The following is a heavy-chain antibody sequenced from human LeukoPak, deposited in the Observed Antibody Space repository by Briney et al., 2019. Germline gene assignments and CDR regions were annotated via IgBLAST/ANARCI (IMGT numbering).Heavy chain of an antibody. CDR2: IYTSGST. V-gene: IGHV4-4*07. CDR3: ARWGGGAPYYDFWSGYSRNWFDP. Sequence: PSETLSLTCTVSGGSISSYYWSWIRQPAGKGLEWIGRIYTSGSTNYNPSLKSRVTMSVDTSKNQFSLKLSSVTAADTAVYYCARWGGGAPYYDFWSGYSRNWFDPWGQGTLVTVSS. D-gene: IGHD3-3*01. J-gene: IGHJ5*02. CDR1: GGSISSYY.